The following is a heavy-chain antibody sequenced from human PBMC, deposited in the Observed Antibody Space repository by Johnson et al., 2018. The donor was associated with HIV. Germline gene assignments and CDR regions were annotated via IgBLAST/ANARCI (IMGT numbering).Heavy chain of an antibody. V-gene: IGHV3-30*19. CDR3: AREVKRYALYI. CDR1: GFTFSSYG. CDR2: IWYDGSNK. J-gene: IGHJ3*02. Sequence: QVQLVESGGGVVQPGRSLRLSCAASGFTFSSYGMHWVRQAPGKGLEWVAVIWYDGSNKYYADSVKGRFTISRDNSKNTLYLQMNSLRAEDTAVYYCAREVKRYALYICGQGTMVTVSS.